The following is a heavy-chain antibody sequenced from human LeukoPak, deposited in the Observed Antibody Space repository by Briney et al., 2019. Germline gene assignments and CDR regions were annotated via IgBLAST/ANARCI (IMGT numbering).Heavy chain of an antibody. CDR2: INHSGST. CDR3: VRGPRIAARRYAFDI. V-gene: IGHV4-34*01. D-gene: IGHD6-6*01. Sequence: SETLSLTCAVYGGSFSGYYWSWIRQPPGKGLEWIGEINHSGSTNYNPSLKSRVTISVDTSKNQFSLKLSSVTAADTAVYYCVRGPRIAARRYAFDIWGQGTMVTVSS. J-gene: IGHJ3*02. CDR1: GGSFSGYY.